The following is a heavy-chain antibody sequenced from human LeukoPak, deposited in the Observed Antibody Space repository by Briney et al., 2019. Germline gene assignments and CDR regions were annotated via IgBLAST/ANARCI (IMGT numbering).Heavy chain of an antibody. Sequence: GGSLRLSCAASGFTFSNYAMSWVRQAPGKGPEWVSAISDSGGGTYYAASVEGRFTISRDNSKNTLYLQMNSLRAEDTAVYYCAKDSSGFYGVFDYWGQGTLVTVSS. V-gene: IGHV3-23*01. CDR3: AKDSSGFYGVFDY. CDR1: GFTFSNYA. CDR2: ISDSGGGT. J-gene: IGHJ4*02. D-gene: IGHD3-22*01.